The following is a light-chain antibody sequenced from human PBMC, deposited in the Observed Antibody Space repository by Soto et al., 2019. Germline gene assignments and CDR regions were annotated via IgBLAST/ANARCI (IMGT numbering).Light chain of an antibody. J-gene: IGKJ4*01. CDR1: QSISSS. CDR3: QQPSNWPRT. V-gene: IGKV3-15*01. CDR2: GAS. Sequence: PAPLSVSPGERPTLSSGASQSISSSLAWYQQRPGQAPRLLIYGASTRAAGIPARFSGSGSGTEFTLTISSLQSEDFAVYYCQQPSNWPRTFGRGSMAAIK.